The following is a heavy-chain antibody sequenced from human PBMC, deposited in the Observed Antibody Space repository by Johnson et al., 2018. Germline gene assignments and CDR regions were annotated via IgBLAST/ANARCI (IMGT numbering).Heavy chain of an antibody. CDR2: MNPNSGNT. Sequence: QVQLVQSGAEVKKPGASVKVSCKASGYTFTSYDINWVRQATGQGLEWMGWMNPNSGNTGYAQKFQGRVTMTRNTSISTAYMELSSLRSEDTAVDYCASVLSSSWYGYYYYGMDVWGQGTTVTVSS. CDR3: ASVLSSSWYGYYYYGMDV. V-gene: IGHV1-8*01. J-gene: IGHJ6*02. CDR1: GYTFTSYD. D-gene: IGHD6-13*01.